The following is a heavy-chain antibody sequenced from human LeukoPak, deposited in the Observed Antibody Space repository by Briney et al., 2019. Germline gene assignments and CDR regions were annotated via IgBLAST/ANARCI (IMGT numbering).Heavy chain of an antibody. J-gene: IGHJ6*02. V-gene: IGHV4-61*08. CDR1: GGSISSGGYY. CDR3: ARGYDSLLAYGMDV. CDR2: IYHSGST. Sequence: SETLSLTCTVSGGSISSGGYYWSWIRQPPGKGLEWIGYIYHSGSTNYNPSLKSRVTISVDTSKNQFSLKLSSVTAADTAVYYCARGYDSLLAYGMDVWGQGTTVTVSS. D-gene: IGHD3-22*01.